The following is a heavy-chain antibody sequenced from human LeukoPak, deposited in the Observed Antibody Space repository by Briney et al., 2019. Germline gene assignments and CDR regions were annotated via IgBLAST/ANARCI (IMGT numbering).Heavy chain of an antibody. Sequence: PGGSLRLSCAASGFTFSSYAMSWVRQAPGKGLEWVSAISGSGGSIYYADSMKGRFTISRDNAKNSLYLQMNSLRAEDTALYYCARGDDSSGWRGAAFDIWGQGTMVTVSS. D-gene: IGHD6-19*01. CDR1: GFTFSSYA. J-gene: IGHJ3*02. V-gene: IGHV3-23*01. CDR2: ISGSGGSI. CDR3: ARGDDSSGWRGAAFDI.